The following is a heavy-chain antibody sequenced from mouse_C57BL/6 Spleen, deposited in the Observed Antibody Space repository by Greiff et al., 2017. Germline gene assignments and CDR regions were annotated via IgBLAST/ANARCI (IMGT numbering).Heavy chain of an antibody. Sequence: QVHVKQSGAELVKPGASVQISCKASGYAFSSYWMNWVKQRPGKGLEWIGQIYPGDGDTNYNGKFKGKATLTADKSSSTAYMQLSSLTSEDSAVYFCARRGYGSSYYFDYWGQGTTLTVSS. CDR1: GYAFSSYW. J-gene: IGHJ2*01. V-gene: IGHV1-80*01. CDR2: IYPGDGDT. CDR3: ARRGYGSSYYFDY. D-gene: IGHD1-1*01.